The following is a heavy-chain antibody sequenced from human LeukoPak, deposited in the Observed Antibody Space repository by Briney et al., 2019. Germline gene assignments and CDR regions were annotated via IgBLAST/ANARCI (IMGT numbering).Heavy chain of an antibody. J-gene: IGHJ3*02. CDR1: GYTFTSYG. CDR2: IIPIFGTA. D-gene: IGHD1-7*01. Sequence: SVKVSCKASGYTFTSYGISWVRQAPGQGLEWMGGIIPIFGTANYAQKFQGRVTITADESTSTAYMELSSLRSEDTAVYYCAREYDNWNYNLRLGAFDIWGQGTMVTVSS. V-gene: IGHV1-69*13. CDR3: AREYDNWNYNLRLGAFDI.